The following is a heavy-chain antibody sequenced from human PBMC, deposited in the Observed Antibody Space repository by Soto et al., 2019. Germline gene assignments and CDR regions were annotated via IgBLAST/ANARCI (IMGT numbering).Heavy chain of an antibody. Sequence: EVQVVESGGGLVQPGGSLRLSCIASEFTFNNYAMSWVRQAPGKGLEWVSGIGGSGRTTYYADSVKGRFTISRDNSNNTLFLQMNSLRAEDTAVYYCAKSRYSDSSGDFYDYWGQGTLVTVSS. CDR1: EFTFNNYA. D-gene: IGHD3-22*01. CDR3: AKSRYSDSSGDFYDY. V-gene: IGHV3-23*04. CDR2: IGGSGRTT. J-gene: IGHJ4*02.